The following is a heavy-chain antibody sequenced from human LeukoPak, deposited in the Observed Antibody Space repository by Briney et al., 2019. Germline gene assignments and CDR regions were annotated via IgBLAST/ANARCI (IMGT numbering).Heavy chain of an antibody. V-gene: IGHV4-30-4*01. CDR3: ARGPPYYYYYGMDV. J-gene: IGHJ6*02. CDR2: IYYSGST. CDR1: GGSISSGDYY. Sequence: SETLSLTCTVSGGSISSGDYYWRWIRQPPGKGLEWIGYIYYSGSTYYNPSLKSRVTISVDTSKNQFSLKLSSVTAADTAVYYCARGPPYYYYYGMDVWGQGTTVTVSS.